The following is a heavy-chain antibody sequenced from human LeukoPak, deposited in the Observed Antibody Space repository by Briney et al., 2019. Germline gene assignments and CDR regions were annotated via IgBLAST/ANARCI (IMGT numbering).Heavy chain of an antibody. CDR2: TSSSDAGT. J-gene: IGHJ4*02. CDR3: AKDREVVSDYVWGSYRSEGDY. Sequence: GGSLRLSCAASGFTLSSYAMSWVRQAPGKGLEWVSATSSSDAGTYYADSVKGRFTISRDNSKNTLYLQMNSLRAEDTAVYYCAKDREVVSDYVWGSYRSEGDYWGQGTLVTVSS. V-gene: IGHV3-23*01. D-gene: IGHD3-16*02. CDR1: GFTLSSYA.